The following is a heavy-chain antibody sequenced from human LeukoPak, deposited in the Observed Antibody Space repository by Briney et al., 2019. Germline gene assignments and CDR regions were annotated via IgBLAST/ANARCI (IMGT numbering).Heavy chain of an antibody. CDR2: TYYRSKWYN. V-gene: IGHV6-1*01. Sequence: SQTLSLTCAISGDSVSSNSAAWNWIRQSPSRGLEWLGRTYYRSKWYNDYAVSVKSRITINPDTSKNQFSLQLNSVTPEDTAVYYCARDLSSTSYYGNYYYYYMDVWGKGTTVTVSS. D-gene: IGHD2-2*01. J-gene: IGHJ6*03. CDR3: ARDLSSTSYYGNYYYYYMDV. CDR1: GDSVSSNSAA.